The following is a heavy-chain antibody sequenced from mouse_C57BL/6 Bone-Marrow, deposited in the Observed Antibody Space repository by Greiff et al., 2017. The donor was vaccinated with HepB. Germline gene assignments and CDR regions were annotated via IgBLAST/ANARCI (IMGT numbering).Heavy chain of an antibody. CDR2: ISSGGSYT. CDR3: ARPEYYGAFAY. Sequence: EVHLVESGGDLVKPGGSLKLSCAASGFTFSSYGMSWVRQTPDKRLEWVATISSGGSYTYYPDSVKGRFTISRDNAKKTLYLQMSSLKSEDTAMYYCARPEYYGAFAYWGQGTLFTVSA. D-gene: IGHD1-1*02. J-gene: IGHJ3*01. CDR1: GFTFSSYG. V-gene: IGHV5-6*01.